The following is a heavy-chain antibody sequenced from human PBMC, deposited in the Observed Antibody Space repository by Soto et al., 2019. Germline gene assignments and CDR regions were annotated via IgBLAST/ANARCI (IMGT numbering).Heavy chain of an antibody. CDR2: IAVGSGYT. V-gene: IGHV1-58*01. D-gene: IGHD2-8*01. Sequence: AAVKVSCKASGFTFTSSAFQWVRQARGQRLEWIGWIAVGSGYTNYAQRFQDRVTLTRDMSTATTYMELSRLTSEDTAIYYCAADATAWQQMVPSDYWGQGTLVTVSS. J-gene: IGHJ4*02. CDR1: GFTFTSSA. CDR3: AADATAWQQMVPSDY.